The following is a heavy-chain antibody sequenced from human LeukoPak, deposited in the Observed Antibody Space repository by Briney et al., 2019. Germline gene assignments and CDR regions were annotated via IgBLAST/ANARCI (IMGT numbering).Heavy chain of an antibody. CDR3: AKESGDDSSGYYEVFDY. CDR2: ISGTGGST. J-gene: IGHJ4*02. CDR1: GFTFTSYA. Sequence: PGGSLRLSCTASGFTFTSYAMSWVRQAPGKGLEWVSVISGTGGSTNYADSVKGRFTISRDNSKNTLYLQMNSLRAEDTAVYYCAKESGDDSSGYYEVFDYWGQGTLVTVSS. V-gene: IGHV3-23*01. D-gene: IGHD3-22*01.